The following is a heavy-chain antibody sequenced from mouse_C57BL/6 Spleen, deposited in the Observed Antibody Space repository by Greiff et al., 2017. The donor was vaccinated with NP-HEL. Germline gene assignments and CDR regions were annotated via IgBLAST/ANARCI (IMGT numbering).Heavy chain of an antibody. J-gene: IGHJ4*01. D-gene: IGHD1-1*02. CDR1: GFTFSDYG. Sequence: EVKLVESGGGLVKPGGSLKLSCAASGFTFSDYGMHWVRQAPEKGLEWVAYISSGSSTIYYADTVKGRFTISRDNAKNTPFLQMTSLRSEDTAMYYCATTINYYAMDYWGQGTSVTVSS. V-gene: IGHV5-17*01. CDR3: ATTINYYAMDY. CDR2: ISSGSSTI.